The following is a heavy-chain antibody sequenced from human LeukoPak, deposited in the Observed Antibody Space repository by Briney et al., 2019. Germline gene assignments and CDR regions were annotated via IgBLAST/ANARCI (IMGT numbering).Heavy chain of an antibody. J-gene: IGHJ3*02. V-gene: IGHV3-74*01. D-gene: IGHD3-22*01. Sequence: GGSLRLSCAASGFTFSTYWVHWVRQAPGKGLAWVSRITSDGSSTSYADSVKGRFTISRDNTKNTLYLQMKSLRAEDTAVYYCARAVRTYDSSGDYLDAFDIWGQGTMVTVSS. CDR3: ARAVRTYDSSGDYLDAFDI. CDR1: GFTFSTYW. CDR2: ITSDGSST.